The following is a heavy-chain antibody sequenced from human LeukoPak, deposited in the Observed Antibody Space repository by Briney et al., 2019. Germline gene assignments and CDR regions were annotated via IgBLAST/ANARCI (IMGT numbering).Heavy chain of an antibody. V-gene: IGHV4-30-4*01. CDR1: GGSISSGDYY. CDR2: IYYSGST. CDR3: ARAGDSTGYYYD. D-gene: IGHD3-22*01. J-gene: IGHJ4*02. Sequence: SETLSLTCTVSGGSISSGDYYWSWIRQPPGKGLEWIGYIYYSGSTYYNPSLKSRVTISLDTSKNQFSLKLSSVTAADTAVYYCARAGDSTGYYYDWGQGTLVTVSS.